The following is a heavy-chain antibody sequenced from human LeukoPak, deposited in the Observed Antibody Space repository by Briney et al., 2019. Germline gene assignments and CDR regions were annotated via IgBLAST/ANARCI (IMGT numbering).Heavy chain of an antibody. D-gene: IGHD3-16*01. CDR2: VYNSRST. CDR3: ARRNVLTEGEALDI. Sequence: SGTLSLTCTVSGGSISNYYWTWIRQSPGKGLEWIGYVYNSRSTKYNPSLESRVTISVDTSKTQFSLKLNSVTAADTAVYYCARRNVLTEGEALDIWGQGTMVTVSS. V-gene: IGHV4-59*08. J-gene: IGHJ3*02. CDR1: GGSISNYY.